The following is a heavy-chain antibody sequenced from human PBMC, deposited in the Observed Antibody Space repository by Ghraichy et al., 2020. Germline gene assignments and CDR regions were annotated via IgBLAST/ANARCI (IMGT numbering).Heavy chain of an antibody. D-gene: IGHD3-3*01. CDR3: ARDRWSGSTPLYFDL. J-gene: IGHJ2*01. CDR1: GFTFSSYD. V-gene: IGHV3-11*01. CDR2: MTNGGSNI. Sequence: GGSLRLSCAASGFTFSSYDMTWVRQAPGKRLEWLSYMTNGGSNIEYADSVKGRFTISRDNAKNSLYLQMNSLRAEDTAVYYCARDRWSGSTPLYFDLWGRGTLVTVSS.